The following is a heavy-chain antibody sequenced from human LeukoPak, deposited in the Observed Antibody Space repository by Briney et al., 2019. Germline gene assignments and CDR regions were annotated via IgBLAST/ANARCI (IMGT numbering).Heavy chain of an antibody. V-gene: IGHV4-30-2*01. J-gene: IGHJ3*02. CDR3: ARDITAAFDI. Sequence: ASETLSLTCAVSGGSISSGAYSWSWIRQPPGQGLEWIGYMYHSGSTYYNPSLKSRVTISVDRSKNQFSLKLSSVTAADTAVYDCARDITAAFDIWGQGTMVTVSS. CDR1: GGSISSGAYS. CDR2: MYHSGST.